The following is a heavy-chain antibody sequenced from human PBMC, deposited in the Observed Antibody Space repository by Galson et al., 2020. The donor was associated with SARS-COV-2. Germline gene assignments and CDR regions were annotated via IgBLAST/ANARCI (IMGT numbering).Heavy chain of an antibody. J-gene: IGHJ5*02. V-gene: IGHV1-2*02. CDR1: GYTFTGYY. D-gene: IGHD2-2*01. CDR3: ASGFSLAAIGSGWFDP. CDR2: INPNSGGT. Sequence: ASVKVSCKASGYTFTGYYMHWVRQAPGQGLEWMGWINPNSGGTNYAQKFQGRVTMTRDTSISTAYMELSRLRSDDMAVYYCASGFSLAAIGSGWFDPWGQGTLVTVSS.